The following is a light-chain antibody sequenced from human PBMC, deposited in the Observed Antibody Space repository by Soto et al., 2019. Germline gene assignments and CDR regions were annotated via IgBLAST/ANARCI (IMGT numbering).Light chain of an antibody. CDR3: QQYNNWRT. CDR2: GVS. CDR1: QSVNNN. V-gene: IGKV3-15*01. J-gene: IGKJ1*01. Sequence: EIVMTQSPATLSVFPGERATLSCRASQSVNNNLAWYQQKPGQAPRLLIHGVSTRATGIPARFSGSGSGTEFTLTISSLQSEDFAVYYCQQYNNWRTFGQGTKVAI.